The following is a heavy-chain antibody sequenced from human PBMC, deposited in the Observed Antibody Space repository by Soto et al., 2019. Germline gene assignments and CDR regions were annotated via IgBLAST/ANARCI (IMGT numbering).Heavy chain of an antibody. CDR2: ISSSSSTI. CDR3: ARPAGRVDYFDY. J-gene: IGHJ4*02. Sequence: EVQLVESGGGLVQPGGSLRLSCAASGFVFSTYSMNWVRQAPGKGLEWVSYISSSSSTIYYADSVQGGFTISRDNAKNSLYLQVNSLRDEDTAVYYCARPAGRVDYFDYWGQGTLVTVSS. D-gene: IGHD2-15*01. V-gene: IGHV3-48*02. CDR1: GFVFSTYS.